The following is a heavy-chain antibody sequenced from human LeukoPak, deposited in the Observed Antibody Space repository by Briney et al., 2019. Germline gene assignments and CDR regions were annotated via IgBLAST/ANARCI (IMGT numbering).Heavy chain of an antibody. J-gene: IGHJ6*02. CDR1: GGSISSYY. D-gene: IGHD2-21*02. CDR3: ARTGGDCSSGLCYYAMDV. CDR2: IHYTWST. V-gene: IGHV4-59*01. Sequence: SETLSLTCTVAGGSISSYYWSWIRQPPGKGLEWIGYIHYTWSTDYNPSLRSRVTLSIDMSKNQFSLRLSSVTAADTAVYYCARTGGDCSSGLCYYAMDVWGQGTTVTVS.